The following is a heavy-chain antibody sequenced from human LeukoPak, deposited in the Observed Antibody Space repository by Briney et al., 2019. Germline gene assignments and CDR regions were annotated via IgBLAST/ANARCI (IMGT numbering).Heavy chain of an antibody. J-gene: IGHJ4*02. CDR2: ISSSGSTI. V-gene: IGHV3-48*03. CDR1: GFTFSSYE. CDR3: ARGGRDPTYYYDSSGYYLFDY. Sequence: GGSLRLSCAASGFTFSSYEMNWVRQAPGHGLEGFSYISSSGSTIYYADPVKGRFTISRDNAKNSLYLQMNSLRAEDTAVYYCARGGRDPTYYYDSSGYYLFDYWGQGTLVTVSS. D-gene: IGHD3-22*01.